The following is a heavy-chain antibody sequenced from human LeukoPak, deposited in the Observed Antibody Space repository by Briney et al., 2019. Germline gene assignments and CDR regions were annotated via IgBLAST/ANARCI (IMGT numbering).Heavy chain of an antibody. Sequence: ASVKVACKASGYTFAGYYIHWVRQATGQGLEWMGWIDPNSGDTHYTQKFQDRVTMTRDTSITTAYMQLTRLISDDTAVFYCARDGGPYCDGASCSFDYWGQGTLVAVSS. V-gene: IGHV1-2*02. D-gene: IGHD2-21*01. CDR2: IDPNSGDT. CDR1: GYTFAGYY. J-gene: IGHJ4*02. CDR3: ARDGGPYCDGASCSFDY.